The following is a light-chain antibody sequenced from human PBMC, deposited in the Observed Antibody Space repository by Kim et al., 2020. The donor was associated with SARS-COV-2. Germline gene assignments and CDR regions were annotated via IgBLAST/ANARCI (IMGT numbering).Light chain of an antibody. V-gene: IGLV1-51*01. J-gene: IGLJ1*01. CDR1: SSNIGNNY. CDR3: GTWDSSLSAVV. Sequence: GQKVTIACSGSSSNIGNNYVSWYQQLPGTAPKLLIYDNNKRPSGIPDRVSGSKSGTSATLGITGLQTGDEADYYCGTWDSSLSAVVFGTGTKVTVL. CDR2: DNN.